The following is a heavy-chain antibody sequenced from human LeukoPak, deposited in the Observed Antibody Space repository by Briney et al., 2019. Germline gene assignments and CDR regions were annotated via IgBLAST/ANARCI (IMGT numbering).Heavy chain of an antibody. J-gene: IGHJ4*02. CDR3: AREVSYGAIPGYFDY. Sequence: PGRSLRLSCAASGFTFSSYGMHWVRQAPGKGLEWVSSISSSSSYIYYADSVKGRFTISRDNAKNSLYLQMNSLRAEDTAVYYCAREVSYGAIPGYFDYWGQGTLVTVSS. V-gene: IGHV3-21*01. CDR1: GFTFSSYG. CDR2: ISSSSSYI. D-gene: IGHD1-26*01.